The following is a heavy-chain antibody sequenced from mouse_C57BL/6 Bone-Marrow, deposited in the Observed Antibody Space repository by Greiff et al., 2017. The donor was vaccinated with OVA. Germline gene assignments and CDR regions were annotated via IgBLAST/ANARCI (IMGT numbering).Heavy chain of an antibody. Sequence: EVKVVESGGGLVQSGRSLRLSCATSGFTFSDFYMEWVRQAPGKGLEWIAASRNKANDYTTEYSASVKGRFIVSRDTSQSILYRQMNALRAEDTAIYYGARDSYGYDVAYWGQGTLVTVSA. CDR3: ARDSYGYDVAY. CDR1: GFTFSDFY. V-gene: IGHV7-1*01. J-gene: IGHJ3*01. CDR2: SRNKANDYTT. D-gene: IGHD2-2*01.